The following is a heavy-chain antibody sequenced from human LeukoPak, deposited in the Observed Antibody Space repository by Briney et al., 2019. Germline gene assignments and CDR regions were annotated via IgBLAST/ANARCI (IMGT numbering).Heavy chain of an antibody. CDR2: ISYDGSNE. J-gene: IGHJ4*02. CDR3: VRSAFHAGSGNYYDY. Sequence: GGSLRLSCAASGFTFSSYGMHWVRQAPGKGLEWVAVISYDGSNEYYVDSVKGRFTISRDNAENTLYLQMNSLRVEDTAVYYCVRSAFHAGSGNYYDYWGQGTLVTVSS. CDR1: GFTFSSYG. V-gene: IGHV3-30*03. D-gene: IGHD3-22*01.